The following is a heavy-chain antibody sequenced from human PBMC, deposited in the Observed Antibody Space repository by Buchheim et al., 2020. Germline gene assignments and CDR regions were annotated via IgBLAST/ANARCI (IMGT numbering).Heavy chain of an antibody. D-gene: IGHD3-22*01. CDR1: GYTFTSYG. CDR3: ARDQDPTMIVVVIIPYYYYGMDV. V-gene: IGHV1-18*01. Sequence: QVQLVQSGAEVKKPGASVKVSCKASGYTFTSYGISWVRQAPGQGLEWMGWISAYNGNTNYAQKLQGRVTMTTDPSTSTAYMELRRLRSDDTAVYYCARDQDPTMIVVVIIPYYYYGMDVWGQGTT. J-gene: IGHJ6*02. CDR2: ISAYNGNT.